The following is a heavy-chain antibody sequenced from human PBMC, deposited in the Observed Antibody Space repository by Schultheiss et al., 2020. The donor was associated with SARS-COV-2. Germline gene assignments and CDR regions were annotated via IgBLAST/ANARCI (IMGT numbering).Heavy chain of an antibody. V-gene: IGHV3-15*01. CDR2: IKSKTDGGTT. CDR3: TRDRMGATYYYGMDV. D-gene: IGHD1-26*01. Sequence: GGSLRLSCADSGFIVRTNYMSWVRQAPGKGLEWVGRIKSKTDGGTTDYAAPVKGRFTISRDDSKNTLYLQMNSLKTEDTAVYYCTRDRMGATYYYGMDVWGQGTAVTVSS. J-gene: IGHJ6*02. CDR1: GFIVRTNY.